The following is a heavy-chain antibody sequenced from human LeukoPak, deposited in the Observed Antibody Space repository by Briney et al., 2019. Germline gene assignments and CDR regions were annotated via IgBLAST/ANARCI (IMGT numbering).Heavy chain of an antibody. Sequence: GGSLRLSCAASGFTFSNYWMSWVRQAPGKGLEWVANIKEDGREKYYVDSVKGRFTISRDNAKNSLSLQVNSLSAEDTAVYYCARSRSGYYEDYWGQGTLVTVSS. CDR1: GFTFSNYW. D-gene: IGHD3-22*01. J-gene: IGHJ4*02. CDR3: ARSRSGYYEDY. V-gene: IGHV3-7*01. CDR2: IKEDGREK.